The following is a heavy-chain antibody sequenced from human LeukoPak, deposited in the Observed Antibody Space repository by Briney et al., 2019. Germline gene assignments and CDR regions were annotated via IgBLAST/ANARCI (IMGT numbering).Heavy chain of an antibody. J-gene: IGHJ4*02. D-gene: IGHD3-22*01. CDR1: GCTFSSYA. V-gene: IGHV3-23*01. CDR3: AKLYYDSSGYFDY. CDR2: ISGSGGST. Sequence: GGSLRLSCAASGCTFSSYAMSWVRQAPGKGREGVSAISGSGGSTYYAGSVKGRFTISRDNSKNTLYLQMNSLRAEDTAVYYCAKLYYDSSGYFDYWGQGTLVTVSS.